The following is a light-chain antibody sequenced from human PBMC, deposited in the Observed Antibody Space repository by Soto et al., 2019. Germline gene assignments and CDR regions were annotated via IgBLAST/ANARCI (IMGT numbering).Light chain of an antibody. J-gene: IGLJ2*01. Sequence: QSVLTQPPSASGSPGQSVTISCTGTSTDVGGYNYVSWYQQHPGKAPKLMIYEVNKRPSGVPDRFSGSKSGNTASLTVSGLPAEDEADYYCSSYAGTNLLFGGGTKLTVL. CDR3: SSYAGTNLL. CDR1: STDVGGYNY. CDR2: EVN. V-gene: IGLV2-8*01.